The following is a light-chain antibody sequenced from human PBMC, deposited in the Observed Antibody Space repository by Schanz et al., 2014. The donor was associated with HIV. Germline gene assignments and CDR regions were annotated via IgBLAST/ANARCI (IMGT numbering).Light chain of an antibody. V-gene: IGLV2-8*01. CDR2: EVS. CDR3: SSSAGNNKLL. J-gene: IGLJ2*01. CDR1: SSDVGGYNY. Sequence: QSALTQPPSASGSPGQSVTISCTGTSSDVGGYNYVSWYQQHPGKAPKIMIYEVSKRSSGVPDRFSGSKSGNTASLTVSGLQADDEADYYCSSSAGNNKLLFGGGTKLTVL.